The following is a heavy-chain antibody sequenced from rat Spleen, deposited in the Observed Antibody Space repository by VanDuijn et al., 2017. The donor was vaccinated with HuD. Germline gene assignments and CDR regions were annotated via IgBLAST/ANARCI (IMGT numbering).Heavy chain of an antibody. CDR1: GFSLISNS. V-gene: IGHV2-6*01. CDR2: ISNGGNT. D-gene: IGHD1-11*01. J-gene: IGHJ3*01. Sequence: QVQLKESRPGLVQPSQTLSLICTVSGFSLISNSVHWVRQPPGKGLEWIATISNGGNTFYNSPLKSRLSISRDTSKSQLFLKMNSLQTDDTAIYFCTRSYGGYTQHWFAYWGQGTLVTVSS. CDR3: TRSYGGYTQHWFAY.